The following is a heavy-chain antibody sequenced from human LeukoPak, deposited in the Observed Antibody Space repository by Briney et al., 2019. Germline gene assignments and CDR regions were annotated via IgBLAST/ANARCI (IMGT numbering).Heavy chain of an antibody. Sequence: AASVKVSCKASGCTFTSYGISWVRQAPGQGLEWMGWISAYNGNTNYAQKLQGRVTMTTDTSTSTAYMELRSLRSDDTAVYYCARDYKLRTINGDFDYWGQGTLVTVSS. CDR1: GCTFTSYG. D-gene: IGHD4-17*01. CDR2: ISAYNGNT. CDR3: ARDYKLRTINGDFDY. V-gene: IGHV1-18*01. J-gene: IGHJ4*02.